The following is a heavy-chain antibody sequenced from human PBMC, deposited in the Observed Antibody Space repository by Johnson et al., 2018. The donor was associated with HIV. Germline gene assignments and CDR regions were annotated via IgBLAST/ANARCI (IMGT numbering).Heavy chain of an antibody. D-gene: IGHD3-16*01. CDR1: GFTFSNAW. V-gene: IGHV3-15*01. Sequence: EQLVESGGGLVKPGGSLRLSCAASGFTFSNAWMSWVRQAPGKGLEWVGRIKSKTDGGTTDYAAPVKGRFTISRDDSKNTLYLQMNSLKTEDTAVYYCTTERGDPLIGADAFDIWGQGTMVTVSS. CDR2: IKSKTDGGTT. J-gene: IGHJ3*02. CDR3: TTERGDPLIGADAFDI.